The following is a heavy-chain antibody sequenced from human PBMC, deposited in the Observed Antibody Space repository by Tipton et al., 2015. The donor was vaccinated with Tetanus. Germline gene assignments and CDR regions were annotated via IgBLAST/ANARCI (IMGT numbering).Heavy chain of an antibody. J-gene: IGHJ4*02. CDR3: ARHSSGYFTFFDC. Sequence: TLSLTCTVSGVSIADNTNYWGWIRQSPGKGREWIGSIYFSGDTYSNAPLKSRATISVDTPRNQYFLMLSSVTAADPAVYYSARHSSGYFTFFDCWGQGSLVTPSS. CDR2: IYFSGDT. CDR1: GVSIADNTNY. D-gene: IGHD3-22*01. V-gene: IGHV4-39*01.